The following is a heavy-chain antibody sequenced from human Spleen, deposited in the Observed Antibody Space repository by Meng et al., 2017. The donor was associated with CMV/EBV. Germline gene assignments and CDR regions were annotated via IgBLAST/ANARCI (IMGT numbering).Heavy chain of an antibody. V-gene: IGHV3-30*02. CDR1: GFNFKIYG. D-gene: IGHD3-22*01. J-gene: IGHJ4*02. Sequence: GGSLRLSCATSGFNFKIYGMHWVRQLPGKGLEWVAFIRYDEKTKYYADSVKGRFTISRDNSKNTLYLQMNSLRAEDTAVYYCARGSYYDSSGHTDYWGQGTLVTVSS. CDR3: ARGSYYDSSGHTDY. CDR2: IRYDEKTK.